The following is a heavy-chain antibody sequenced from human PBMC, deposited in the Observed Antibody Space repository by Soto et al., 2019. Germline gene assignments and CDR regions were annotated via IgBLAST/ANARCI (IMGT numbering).Heavy chain of an antibody. J-gene: IGHJ4*02. CDR1: GFTFRNYA. D-gene: IGHD3-22*01. Sequence: GGSLRLSCAASGFTFRNYAMQWVRQAPGKGLEWVAVISDDGINKYYADSVKGRFTISRDNSRNTLHLQMNSLKAEDTAVYYCARDWDYSDSSGYFDYWGQGTQVTVSS. V-gene: IGHV3-30-3*01. CDR3: ARDWDYSDSSGYFDY. CDR2: ISDDGINK.